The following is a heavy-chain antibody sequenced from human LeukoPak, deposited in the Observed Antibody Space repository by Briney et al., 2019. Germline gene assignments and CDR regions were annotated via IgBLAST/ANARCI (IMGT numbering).Heavy chain of an antibody. D-gene: IGHD6-6*01. Sequence: ASVKVSCKASGYTFTGYYMHWVRQAPGQGLEWMGWINPNSGGTTYAQKFQGRVTMTRDTSISTAYMELSRLRSDDTAIYYCARDLTYSRSSGDYWGQGTLVTVSS. V-gene: IGHV1-2*02. CDR3: ARDLTYSRSSGDY. CDR2: INPNSGGT. CDR1: GYTFTGYY. J-gene: IGHJ4*02.